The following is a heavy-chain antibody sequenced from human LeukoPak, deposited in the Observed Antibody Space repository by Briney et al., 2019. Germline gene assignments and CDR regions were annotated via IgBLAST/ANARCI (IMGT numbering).Heavy chain of an antibody. CDR1: GYSFTSYW. CDR2: IYPGDSDT. V-gene: IGHV5-51*01. D-gene: IGHD2-15*01. CDR3: ARHDGEDDHRY. J-gene: IGHJ4*02. Sequence: GESLKIFCKGSGYSFTSYWIGWVRQMPGKGLEWMGIIYPGDSDTRYSPSFQGQATISADKSISTAYLPWSSLKASDTAMYYCARHDGEDDHRYWDQGTLVTVSS.